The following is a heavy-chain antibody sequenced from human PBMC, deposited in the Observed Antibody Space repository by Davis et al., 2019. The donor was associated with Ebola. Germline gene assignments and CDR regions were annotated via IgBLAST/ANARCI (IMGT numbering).Heavy chain of an antibody. D-gene: IGHD6-13*01. CDR2: IYYSGST. Sequence: SETLSLTCAVSGGSISSSNWWSWIRQPPGKGLEWIGYIYYSGSTNYNPSLKSRVTISVDTSKNQFSLKLSSVTAADTAVYYCARGIATHDPWGQGTLVTVSS. V-gene: IGHV4-61*05. CDR1: GGSISSSNW. CDR3: ARGIATHDP. J-gene: IGHJ5*02.